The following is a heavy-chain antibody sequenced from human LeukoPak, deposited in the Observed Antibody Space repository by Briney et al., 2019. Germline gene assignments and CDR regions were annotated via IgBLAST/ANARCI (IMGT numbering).Heavy chain of an antibody. CDR2: IRNKANNYAT. J-gene: IGHJ6*02. Sequence: GGSLRLSCAASGFTFSDSTMHWVRQASGKGLEWVGRIRNKANNYATAYATSVKGRFTLSRDDSKNTAYLQMNSLKTEDTALYYCVRGAASGSYYGLGVWGQGATVTVSS. CDR3: VRGAASGSYYGLGV. CDR1: GFTFSDST. V-gene: IGHV3-73*01. D-gene: IGHD1-26*01.